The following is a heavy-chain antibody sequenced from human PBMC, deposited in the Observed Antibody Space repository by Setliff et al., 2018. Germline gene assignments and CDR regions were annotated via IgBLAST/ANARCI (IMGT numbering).Heavy chain of an antibody. Sequence: NPSETLSLTCAVYGGSFSTYYWIWIRQPPGKGLEWIGEINHSGSTNYNPSLKSRVTISVDTSKNQFSLKLSSVTAADTAVYYCARSQSGSYFYYYYYGMDVWGQGTTVTVSS. V-gene: IGHV4-34*01. CDR1: GGSFSTYY. D-gene: IGHD1-26*01. CDR2: INHSGST. J-gene: IGHJ6*02. CDR3: ARSQSGSYFYYYYYGMDV.